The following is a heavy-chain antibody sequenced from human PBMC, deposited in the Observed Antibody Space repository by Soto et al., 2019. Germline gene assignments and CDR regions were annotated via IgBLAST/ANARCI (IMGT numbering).Heavy chain of an antibody. Sequence: QVQLVQSGAEVKKPGSSVKVSCKASGGNFSSYAISWVRQAPGQGLGWMGGIIPIFGTANYAQQFQGRVPITADKSTSTAYMELSSLRSEDTAVYYCAIYSSSSETNWFDPWGHGTLVTVSS. J-gene: IGHJ5*02. CDR2: IIPIFGTA. D-gene: IGHD6-6*01. V-gene: IGHV1-69*06. CDR1: GGNFSSYA. CDR3: AIYSSSSETNWFDP.